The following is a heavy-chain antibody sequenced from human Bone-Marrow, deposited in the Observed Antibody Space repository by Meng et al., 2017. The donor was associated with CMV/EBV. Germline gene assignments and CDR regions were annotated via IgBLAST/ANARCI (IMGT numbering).Heavy chain of an antibody. Sequence: GESLKISCAASGFTLSNYGLHWVRQAPGKGLEWVTFVRFDGANEFYADSVKGRFTISRDDSTNMFYLQMSGLRPEDTAVYYCAKDRSYGSGTFDLWGQGTLVTVSS. CDR2: VRFDGANE. V-gene: IGHV3-30*02. CDR1: GFTLSNYG. J-gene: IGHJ5*02. D-gene: IGHD3-10*01. CDR3: AKDRSYGSGTFDL.